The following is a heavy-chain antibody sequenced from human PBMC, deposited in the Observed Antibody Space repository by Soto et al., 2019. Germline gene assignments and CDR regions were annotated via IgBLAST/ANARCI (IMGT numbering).Heavy chain of an antibody. CDR2: IYYSGST. CDR3: ARHSNYPSPNYYYYMDV. J-gene: IGHJ6*03. CDR1: GGSISSSSYY. Sequence: PSETLSLTCTVSGGSISSSSYYWGWIRQPPGKGLEWIGSIYYSGSTYYNPSLKSRVTISVDTSKNQFSLKLSSVTAADTAVYYCARHSNYPSPNYYYYMDVWGKGTTVTVSS. D-gene: IGHD4-4*01. V-gene: IGHV4-39*01.